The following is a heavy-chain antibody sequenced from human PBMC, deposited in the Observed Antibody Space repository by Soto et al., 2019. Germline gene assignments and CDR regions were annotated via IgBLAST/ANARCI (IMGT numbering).Heavy chain of an antibody. D-gene: IGHD2-15*01. V-gene: IGHV3-21*01. CDR1: GFTSSTYS. CDR2: ISSSSSYI. Sequence: PGGSLRLSCVASGFTSSTYSMNWVRQAPGKGLEWVSSISSSSSYIYYADSVKGRFTISRDNAKNSLYLQMNSLRAEDTAVYYCARDGPPSTRGYCSGGSCFSVIWGQGTMVTVSS. J-gene: IGHJ3*02. CDR3: ARDGPPSTRGYCSGGSCFSVI.